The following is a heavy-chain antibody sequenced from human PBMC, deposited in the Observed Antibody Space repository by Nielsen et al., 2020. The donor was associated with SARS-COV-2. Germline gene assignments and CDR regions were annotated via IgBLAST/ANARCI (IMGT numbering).Heavy chain of an antibody. CDR3: AREKHDYGDSNYYYYGMDV. V-gene: IGHV3-66*01. D-gene: IGHD4-17*01. CDR2: IYSGGST. CDR1: GFTVSSNY. J-gene: IGHJ6*02. Sequence: GESLKISCAASGFTVSSNYMSWVRQAPGKGLEWVSVIYSGGSTYYADSVKGRFTISRDNSKNTLYLQMNSLRAEDTAVYYCAREKHDYGDSNYYYYGMDVWGQGTTVTVSS.